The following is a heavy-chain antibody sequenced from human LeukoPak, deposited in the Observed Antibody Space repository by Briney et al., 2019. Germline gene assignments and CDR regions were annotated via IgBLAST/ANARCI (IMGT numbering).Heavy chain of an antibody. CDR1: GFTFGGYA. D-gene: IGHD2-2*01. CDR3: TRVEVPAASWEGWFNP. J-gene: IGHJ5*02. CDR2: IRSKTYGGTT. Sequence: QPGRSLRLSCTASGFTFGGYAMSWVRQAPGKGLEWVGFIRSKTYGGTTEYAASVKGRFTISRDDSKNIAYLQMNSLKTEDTAVYYCTRVEVPAASWEGWFNPWGQGTLVTVSS. V-gene: IGHV3-49*04.